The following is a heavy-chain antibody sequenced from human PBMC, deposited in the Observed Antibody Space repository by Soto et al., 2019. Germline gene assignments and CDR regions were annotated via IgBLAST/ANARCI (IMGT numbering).Heavy chain of an antibody. Sequence: QVQLVQSGAEEKRPGASVTLSCKASGFTFTKNAIHWVRQAPGQRPEWMGWINAGNGNTKYLQKFQGRVTIIRDTSATTVNMELTRLRSEDTAVYYCARSAVSPFGGLIGPFDYWGQGTLVTVSS. CDR3: ARSAVSPFGGLIGPFDY. CDR1: GFTFTKNA. V-gene: IGHV1-3*05. CDR2: INAGNGNT. J-gene: IGHJ4*02. D-gene: IGHD3-16*02.